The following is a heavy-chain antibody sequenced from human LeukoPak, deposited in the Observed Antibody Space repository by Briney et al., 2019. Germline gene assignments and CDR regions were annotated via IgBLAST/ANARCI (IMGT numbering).Heavy chain of an antibody. CDR3: ARDVYCGGDCSYFDS. D-gene: IGHD2-21*02. CDR1: GGSISSYY. J-gene: IGHJ4*02. Sequence: PSETLSLTCSVSGGSISSYYWSWTRQPPGKGLEWIGYIYSSGSTNYNPSLKSRVTLSLDTSRNQFSLKLTSVTAAGTAVYYCARDVYCGGDCSYFDSWGQGTLVTVSS. V-gene: IGHV4-59*01. CDR2: IYSSGST.